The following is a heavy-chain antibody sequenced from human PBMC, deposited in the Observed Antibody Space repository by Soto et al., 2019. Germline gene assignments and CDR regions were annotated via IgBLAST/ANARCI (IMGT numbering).Heavy chain of an antibody. D-gene: IGHD6-6*01. CDR3: ARVVAAQYYYYMDV. Sequence: EVQLVESGGGLVQPGGSLRLSCAASGFTFSSYDMHWVRQATGKGLEWVSAIGTAGDTYYPGSVKGRFTISRENAKNSLYLQMNSLRAGDMAVYYCARVVAAQYYYYMDVWGKGTTVTVSS. J-gene: IGHJ6*03. CDR1: GFTFSSYD. V-gene: IGHV3-13*01. CDR2: IGTAGDT.